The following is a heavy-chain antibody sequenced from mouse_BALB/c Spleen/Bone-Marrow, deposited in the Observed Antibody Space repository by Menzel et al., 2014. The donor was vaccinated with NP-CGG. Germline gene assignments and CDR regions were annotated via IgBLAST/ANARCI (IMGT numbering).Heavy chain of an antibody. Sequence: EVKVEESGGGLVQPGGSMKLSCVASGFTFSTYWMNWVRQSPEKGLEWVAEIRLKSHKYATHYAESVKGRFTISRDDSKGSVYLQMNNLRAEDTGIYYCTTGFAYWGQGTLVTVSA. V-gene: IGHV6-6*02. CDR3: TTGFAY. CDR1: GFTFSTYW. CDR2: IRLKSHKYAT. J-gene: IGHJ3*01.